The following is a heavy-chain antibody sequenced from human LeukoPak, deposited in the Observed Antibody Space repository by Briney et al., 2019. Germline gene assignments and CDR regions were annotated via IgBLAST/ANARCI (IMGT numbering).Heavy chain of an antibody. CDR2: IYYSGST. CDR1: GGSISSSSTY. V-gene: IGHV4-39*01. J-gene: IGHJ4*02. CDR3: ASQYDSSGYYYFDY. D-gene: IGHD3-22*01. Sequence: SETLSLTCTVSGGSISSSSTYWGWIRQPPGKGLEWIGSIYYSGSTYYSPSLKSRITISVGTSKNQFSLKLSPVTAADTAVYYCASQYDSSGYYYFDYWGQGTLVTVSS.